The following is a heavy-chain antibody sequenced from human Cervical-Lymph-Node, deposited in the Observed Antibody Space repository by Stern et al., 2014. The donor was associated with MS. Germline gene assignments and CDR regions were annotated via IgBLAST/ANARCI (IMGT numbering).Heavy chain of an antibody. J-gene: IGHJ4*02. Sequence: VQLVESGPEVKRPGESLKISCQASGYTFTSYWIGWVRQMPGKGLEWIAIIFPGGSDIRSSPSFQGQVTISADKSSSTAYLQWNNLKASETAIYYCARQRYFDYGGQGTLVTVAS. V-gene: IGHV5-51*01. CDR1: GYTFTSYW. CDR3: ARQRYFDY. CDR2: IFPGGSDI.